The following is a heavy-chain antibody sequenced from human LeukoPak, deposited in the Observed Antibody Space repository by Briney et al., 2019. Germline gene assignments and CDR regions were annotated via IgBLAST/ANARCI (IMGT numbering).Heavy chain of an antibody. D-gene: IGHD3-3*01. V-gene: IGHV4-39*07. CDR2: IYYSGST. Sequence: KPSETLSLTCTVSGGSISSSSYYWGWIRQPPGKGLEWIGSIYYSGSTYYNPSLKSRVTISVDTSKNQFSLKLSSVTAADTAVYYCARGEIYDFWSGYWEQLLLHSSQFDYWGQGTLVTVSS. CDR3: ARGEIYDFWSGYWEQLLLHSSQFDY. CDR1: GGSISSSSYY. J-gene: IGHJ4*02.